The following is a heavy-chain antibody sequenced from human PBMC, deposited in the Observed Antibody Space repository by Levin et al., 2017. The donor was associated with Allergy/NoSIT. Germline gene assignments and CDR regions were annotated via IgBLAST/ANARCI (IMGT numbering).Heavy chain of an antibody. CDR2: ISYDGSNK. CDR3: ARETAGYYFDY. J-gene: IGHJ4*02. Sequence: GGSLILSCAASGFTFSSYAMHWVRQAPGKGLEWVAVISYDGSNKYYADSVKGRFTISRDNSKNTLYLQMNSLRAEDTAVYYCARETAGYYFDYWGQGTLVTVSS. CDR1: GFTFSSYA. V-gene: IGHV3-30-3*01.